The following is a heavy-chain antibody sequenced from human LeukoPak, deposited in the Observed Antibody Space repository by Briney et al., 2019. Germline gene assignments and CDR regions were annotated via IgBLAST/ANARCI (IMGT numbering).Heavy chain of an antibody. V-gene: IGHV3-33*01. CDR1: GFTFSNYG. CDR2: IWYDGSNK. D-gene: IGHD1-26*01. CDR3: ARDLLGYNSGSHSDGDY. J-gene: IGHJ4*01. Sequence: PGGSLRLSCAASGFTFSNYGMHWVRQAPGKGLEWVAAIWYDGSNKYYGDSVKGRFTISRDNSKNTLYLQMNSLRAEDTAAYYCARDLLGYNSGSHSDGDYWGHGTLVTVSS.